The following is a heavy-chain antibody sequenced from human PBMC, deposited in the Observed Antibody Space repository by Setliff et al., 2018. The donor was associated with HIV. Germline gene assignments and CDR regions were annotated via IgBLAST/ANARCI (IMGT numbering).Heavy chain of an antibody. V-gene: IGHV4-59*08. CDR1: GRSITSSY. Sequence: SETLSLTCSVSGRSITSSYWSWVRQSPERGLEWIGYVYYSGTTNYNPSLKSRVSLSIDTSKNQFSLKLTSLTAADTAVYYCANFPTVFGVVSPSYSWGQGIQVTVSS. D-gene: IGHD3-3*01. CDR3: ANFPTVFGVVSPSYS. CDR2: VYYSGTT. J-gene: IGHJ5*02.